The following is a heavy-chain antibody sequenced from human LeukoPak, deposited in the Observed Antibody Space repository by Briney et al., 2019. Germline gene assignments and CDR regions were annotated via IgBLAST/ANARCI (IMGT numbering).Heavy chain of an antibody. CDR1: GFTFSTYW. Sequence: EGSLRLSCAASGFTFSTYWMAWVRQAPGKGLEWVANIKGDESAKHQADSVKGRFTISRDNAQNSVYLQMNSLRGEDTAVYYCARDVGGSLDYWGQGTLVTVSS. CDR3: ARDVGGSLDY. V-gene: IGHV3-7*01. CDR2: IKGDESAK. D-gene: IGHD1-26*01. J-gene: IGHJ4*02.